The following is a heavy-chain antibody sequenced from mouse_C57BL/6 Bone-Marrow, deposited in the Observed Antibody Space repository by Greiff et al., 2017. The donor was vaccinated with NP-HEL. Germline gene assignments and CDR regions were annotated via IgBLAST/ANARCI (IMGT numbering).Heavy chain of an antibody. Sequence: VQLQQSGAELARPGASVKMSCKASGYTFTSYTMHWVKQRPGQGLEWIGYINPSSGYTKYNQKFKDKATLTADKSSSTAYMQLSSLTSEDSAVYYCARHDGYYWAMDYWGQGPSVTVSS. CDR3: ARHDGYYWAMDY. CDR1: GYTFTSYT. V-gene: IGHV1-4*01. J-gene: IGHJ4*01. D-gene: IGHD2-3*01. CDR2: INPSSGYT.